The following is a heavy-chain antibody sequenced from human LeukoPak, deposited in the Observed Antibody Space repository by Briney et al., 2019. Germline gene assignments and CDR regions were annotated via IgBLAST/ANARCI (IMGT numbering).Heavy chain of an antibody. V-gene: IGHV4-39*07. Sequence: SETLSLTCTVSGGSISSSSYFWGGIRQTLAPGEGLDRIGNICYSGSTNYNPSLKSRVTISVDTSKNQFSLELSSVTAADTAVYYCARIHTAQLWDTYAFDIWGQGTVVTVSS. CDR1: GGSISSSSYF. D-gene: IGHD5-18*01. CDR2: ICYSGST. CDR3: ARIHTAQLWDTYAFDI. J-gene: IGHJ3*02.